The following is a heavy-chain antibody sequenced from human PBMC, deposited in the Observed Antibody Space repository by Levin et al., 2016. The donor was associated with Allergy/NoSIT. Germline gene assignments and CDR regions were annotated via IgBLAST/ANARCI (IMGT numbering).Heavy chain of an antibody. J-gene: IGHJ6*02. CDR3: ARDWVDCSGGSCYQIPQPYYYYYGMDV. D-gene: IGHD2-15*01. Sequence: WVRQAPGQGLEWMGIINPSGGSTSYAQKFQGRVTMTRDTSTSTVYMELSSLRSEDTAVYYCARDWVDCSGGSCYQIPQPYYYYYGMDVWGQGTTVTVSS. V-gene: IGHV1-46*01. CDR2: INPSGGST.